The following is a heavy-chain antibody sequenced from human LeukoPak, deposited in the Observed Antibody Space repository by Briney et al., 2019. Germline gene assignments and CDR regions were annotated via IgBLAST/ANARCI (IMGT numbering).Heavy chain of an antibody. D-gene: IGHD3-10*01. CDR3: TRGGYYYGSGSLVPNAD. J-gene: IGHJ4*02. CDR1: GFTFSNYA. V-gene: IGHV3-30*01. Sequence: GGSLRLSCAASGFTFSNYAMHWVRQAPGKGLEWVAIISYDATNQYYADSVRGRFTISRDNSKNTLYLQMDRLRPEDTAVYYCTRGGYYYGSGSLVPNADWGQGTLVTVSS. CDR2: ISYDATNQ.